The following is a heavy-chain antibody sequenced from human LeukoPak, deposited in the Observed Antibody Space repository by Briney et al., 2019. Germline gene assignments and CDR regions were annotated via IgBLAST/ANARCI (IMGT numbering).Heavy chain of an antibody. V-gene: IGHV3-66*01. CDR2: IYSGGST. CDR1: GFTVSSNY. Sequence: GGSLRLSCTVSGFTVSSNYMSWVRQAPGKGLEWVSVIYSGGSTYYADSVKGRFTISRDNSKNTLYLQMNSLRAEDTAVYYCARDHGDYSDYWGQGTLVTVSS. D-gene: IGHD4-17*01. J-gene: IGHJ4*02. CDR3: ARDHGDYSDY.